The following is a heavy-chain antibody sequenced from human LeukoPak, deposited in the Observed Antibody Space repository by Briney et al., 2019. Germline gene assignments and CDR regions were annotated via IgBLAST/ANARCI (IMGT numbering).Heavy chain of an antibody. CDR3: ARWEGSSTSCSCFDY. CDR1: GGSFSGYY. Sequence: SETLSLTCAVYGGSFSGYYWSWIRQPPGKGLEWIGEINHSGSTNYNPSLKSRVTISVDTSKNQFSLKLSSVTAADTAVYYCARWEGSSTSCSCFDYWGQGTLVTVSS. J-gene: IGHJ4*02. V-gene: IGHV4-34*01. CDR2: INHSGST. D-gene: IGHD2-2*01.